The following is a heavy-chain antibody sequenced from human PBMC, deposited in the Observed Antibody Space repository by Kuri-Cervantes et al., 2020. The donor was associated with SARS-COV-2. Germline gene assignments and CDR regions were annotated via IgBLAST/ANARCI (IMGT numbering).Heavy chain of an antibody. CDR2: IIPVFGIA. V-gene: IGHV1-69*13. D-gene: IGHD3-10*01. Sequence: SVKVSCKASGYPFTNFGISWVRQAPGQGLEWMGGIIPVFGIANYSQKFQGRVTITADESTSTAYMELSSLRSEDTAVFYCARESLGSGTLSGFYYMGVWGKGTTVTVSS. J-gene: IGHJ6*03. CDR3: ARESLGSGTLSGFYYMGV. CDR1: GYPFTNFG.